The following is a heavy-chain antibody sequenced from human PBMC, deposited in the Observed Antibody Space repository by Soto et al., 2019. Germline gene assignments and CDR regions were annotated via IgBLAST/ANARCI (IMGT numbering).Heavy chain of an antibody. CDR3: VRGGDASTPLDS. D-gene: IGHD3-16*01. Sequence: ASVKVSCTPSSYSFSISGVTWVRQAPGHGLEWVGWINPDNRNTHYAPMVHGRVTMTTDTSTFTAYMELRSLTSDDTAVYYCVRGGDASTPLDSWGQGTLVTVSS. CDR1: SYSFSISG. CDR2: INPDNRNT. V-gene: IGHV1-18*01. J-gene: IGHJ4*02.